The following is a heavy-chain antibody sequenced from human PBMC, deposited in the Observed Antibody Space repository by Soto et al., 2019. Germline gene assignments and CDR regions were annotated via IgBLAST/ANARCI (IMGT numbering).Heavy chain of an antibody. V-gene: IGHV1-18*01. CDR3: ARDYYGSNDY. Sequence: ASVKVSCKASGYNFPSHAMSWVRQAPGQRLEWMGWISPYNGNSDYAQRLQGRVTLTTDTSASTVYMALRSLTSDDTAIYYCARDYYGSNDYWGQGTLVTVSS. D-gene: IGHD1-26*01. J-gene: IGHJ4*02. CDR2: ISPYNGNS. CDR1: GYNFPSHA.